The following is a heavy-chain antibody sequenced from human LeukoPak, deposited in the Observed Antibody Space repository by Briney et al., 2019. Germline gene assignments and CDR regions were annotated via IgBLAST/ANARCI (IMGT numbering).Heavy chain of an antibody. CDR3: ARGRGATVITNFDY. J-gene: IGHJ4*02. Sequence: GESLKVSCKSSGYTFTGYWIGWVRQMPGKGLEWMGIISPGDSDTRYSPSFQGQVTMSADKSINTAYLQWGSLKASDTAMYYCARGRGATVITNFDYWGQGTLVSVSS. CDR1: GYTFTGYW. CDR2: ISPGDSDT. V-gene: IGHV5-51*01. D-gene: IGHD4-23*01.